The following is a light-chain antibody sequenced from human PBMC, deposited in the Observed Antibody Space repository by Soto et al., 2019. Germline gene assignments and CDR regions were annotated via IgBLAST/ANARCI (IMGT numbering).Light chain of an antibody. CDR2: GAS. V-gene: IGKV3-20*01. J-gene: IGKJ2*01. Sequence: DIVLTQSPGTLSLSPGETATLSCRASQSVNSNYLAWYQPKPGQAPRLLIYGASATATGIPDRFSGSGSGTAFTLAISRLEPNDFAVYYCQPFAGSSYTFGHWTKLDTK. CDR3: QPFAGSSYT. CDR1: QSVNSNY.